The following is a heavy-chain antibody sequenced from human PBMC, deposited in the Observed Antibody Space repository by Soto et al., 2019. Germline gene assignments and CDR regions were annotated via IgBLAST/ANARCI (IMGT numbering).Heavy chain of an antibody. Sequence: PGGSLRLSCAASGFTFSSYAMSWVRQAPGKGLEWVSAISGSGGSTYYADSVKGRFTISRDNSKNTLYLQMNRLRAEDTAVYYCAKDTRVLRFLEWLSPMDAWGQGTAVTVSS. D-gene: IGHD3-3*01. CDR2: ISGSGGST. V-gene: IGHV3-23*01. CDR1: GFTFSSYA. J-gene: IGHJ6*02. CDR3: AKDTRVLRFLEWLSPMDA.